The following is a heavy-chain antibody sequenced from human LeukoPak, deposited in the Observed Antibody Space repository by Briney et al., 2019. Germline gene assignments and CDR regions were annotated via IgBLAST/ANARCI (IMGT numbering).Heavy chain of an antibody. CDR2: VDPEDAKT. Sequence: ASVKVSCKVSGYTFIDHYMHWVKQAPGKGLEWMGLVDPEDAKTRLTDKFQGRVTLTADTSTDTVHMELSSLRSEDTAVYYCATLTRFFNWNAVGEAFDIWGQGTMVTVSS. CDR3: ATLTRFFNWNAVGEAFDI. CDR1: GYTFIDHY. J-gene: IGHJ3*02. V-gene: IGHV1-69-2*01. D-gene: IGHD1-1*01.